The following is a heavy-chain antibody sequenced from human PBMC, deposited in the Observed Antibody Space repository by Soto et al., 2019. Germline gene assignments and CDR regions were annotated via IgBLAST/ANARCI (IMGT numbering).Heavy chain of an antibody. Sequence: EVQLLESGGGLVQPGGSLRLSCSASGFTFSSYAMSWVRQAPGKGLESVSAISGSGGSTYYADSVKGRFTISRDNSKNTLYLQMDSLRAEDTAVYYCAKGPPPPYSSTGYYFDSWGQGILVTVSS. CDR2: ISGSGGST. J-gene: IGHJ4*02. D-gene: IGHD6-13*01. CDR1: GFTFSSYA. V-gene: IGHV3-23*01. CDR3: AKGPPPPYSSTGYYFDS.